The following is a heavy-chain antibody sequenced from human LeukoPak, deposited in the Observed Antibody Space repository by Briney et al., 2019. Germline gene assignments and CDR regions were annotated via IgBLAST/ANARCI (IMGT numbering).Heavy chain of an antibody. CDR1: GFTFSSYA. D-gene: IGHD3-22*01. CDR3: AKVEYYYDSGGYSDY. V-gene: IGHV3-23*01. CDR2: ISGSGGST. Sequence: GGSLRLSCAASGFTFSSYAMSWVRQAPGKGLEWVSAISGSGGSTYYADSVKGRFTISRDNSKNTLYLQMNSLRAEDTAVYYCAKVEYYYDSGGYSDYWGQGTLVTVSS. J-gene: IGHJ4*02.